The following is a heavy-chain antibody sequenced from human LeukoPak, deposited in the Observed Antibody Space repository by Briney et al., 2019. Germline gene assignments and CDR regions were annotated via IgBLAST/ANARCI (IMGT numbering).Heavy chain of an antibody. CDR1: GGSISSYY. V-gene: IGHV4-59*08. J-gene: IGHJ4*02. CDR2: IYYSGST. D-gene: IGHD3-22*01. CDR3: ARHGGYYYDSSAMGY. Sequence: SETLSRTCTVSGGSISSYYWSWIRQPPGKGLEWIGYIYYSGSTNYNPSLKSRVTISVDTSKNQFSLKLSSVTAADTAVYYCARHGGYYYDSSAMGYWGQGTLVTVSS.